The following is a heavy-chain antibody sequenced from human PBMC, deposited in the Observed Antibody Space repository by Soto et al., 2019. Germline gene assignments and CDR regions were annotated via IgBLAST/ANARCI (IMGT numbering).Heavy chain of an antibody. CDR1: GYTFTGHY. J-gene: IGHJ4*02. Sequence: GASVKVSCKASGYTFTGHYMHWVRQAPGQGLEWLGWINPNSGGTNYAQKFQGRVTMTRDTSISTAYLEVSSLRSDDTAVYFCAREELSGSYTLGVYWGQGSLVTVSS. D-gene: IGHD1-26*01. CDR3: AREELSGSYTLGVY. CDR2: INPNSGGT. V-gene: IGHV1-2*02.